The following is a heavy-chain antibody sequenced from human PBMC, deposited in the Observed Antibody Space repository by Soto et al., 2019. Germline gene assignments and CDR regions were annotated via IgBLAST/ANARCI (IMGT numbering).Heavy chain of an antibody. Sequence: QVQLVQSGAEVQKPGSSVKVSCKASGGTFSSYAISWVRQAPGQGLEWMGGIIPIFGTANYAQKFQGRVTITADKSTSTAYMELSSLSSEDTAVYYCARDAGEYCTNGVCGGGMDVWGQGTTVTVSS. V-gene: IGHV1-69*06. CDR3: ARDAGEYCTNGVCGGGMDV. D-gene: IGHD2-8*01. J-gene: IGHJ6*02. CDR1: GGTFSSYA. CDR2: IIPIFGTA.